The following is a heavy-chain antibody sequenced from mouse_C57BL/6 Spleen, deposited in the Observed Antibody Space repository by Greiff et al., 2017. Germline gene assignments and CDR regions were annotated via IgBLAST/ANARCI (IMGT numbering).Heavy chain of an antibody. CDR3: ARQGYFDY. Sequence: EVKVVESGGDLVKPGGSLKLSCAASGFTFSSYGMSWVRQTPDKRLEWVATISSGGSYTYYPDSVKGRFTISRDNAKNTLYLQMSRLKSEDTAMYYWARQGYFDYWGQGTTLTVSS. V-gene: IGHV5-6*01. CDR2: ISSGGSYT. J-gene: IGHJ2*01. CDR1: GFTFSSYG.